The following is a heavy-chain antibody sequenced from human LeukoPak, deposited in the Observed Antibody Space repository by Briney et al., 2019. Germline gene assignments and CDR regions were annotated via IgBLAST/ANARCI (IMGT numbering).Heavy chain of an antibody. CDR1: GYPFTDFY. Sequence: ASVKVSCKTSGYPFTDFYIHWVRLAPGQGLEWMGGINPNSGYTKYPQKFQGRVTVTRDTSINTAYMDLTGLTSDDTAVYYCARDESMFYGDYFDDRGQGTLVTVSS. D-gene: IGHD4-17*01. J-gene: IGHJ4*02. CDR3: ARDESMFYGDYFDD. V-gene: IGHV1-2*02. CDR2: INPNSGYT.